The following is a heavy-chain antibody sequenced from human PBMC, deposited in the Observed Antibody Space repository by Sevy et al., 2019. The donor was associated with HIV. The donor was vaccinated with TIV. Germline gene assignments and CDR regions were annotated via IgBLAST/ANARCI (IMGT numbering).Heavy chain of an antibody. CDR2: INPNSGGT. CDR1: GYTFTGYY. Sequence: ASVKVSCKASGYTFTGYYMHWVRQAPGQGLEWMGWINPNSGGTNYAQKFQGRVTMTRDTSISTAYMELSRLRSDDTAGYYCARDRRYLSRGRENWFDPWGQGTLVTVSS. D-gene: IGHD1-26*01. CDR3: ARDRRYLSRGRENWFDP. J-gene: IGHJ5*02. V-gene: IGHV1-2*02.